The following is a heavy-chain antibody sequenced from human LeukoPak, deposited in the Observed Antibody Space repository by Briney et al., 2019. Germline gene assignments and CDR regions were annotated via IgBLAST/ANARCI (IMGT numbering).Heavy chain of an antibody. D-gene: IGHD3-10*02. J-gene: IGHJ6*04. CDR1: GFTFDDYA. CDR2: INWNNSI. Sequence: GRSLRLSCAVSGFTFDDYAMHWVRQVPGKGLEWVSGINWNNSIGYADSVKGRFTISRDNAKNSLYLQMNSLRAEDTAVYYCAELGITMIGGVWGKGTTVTISS. CDR3: AELGITMIGGV. V-gene: IGHV3-9*01.